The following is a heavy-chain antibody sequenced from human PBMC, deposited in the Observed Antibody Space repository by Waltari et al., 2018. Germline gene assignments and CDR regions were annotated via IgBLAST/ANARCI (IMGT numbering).Heavy chain of an antibody. CDR2: IYWNVDK. D-gene: IGHD6-25*01. Sequence: QITLKESGPTLVKPTQTLTPTCTFSGFSLSTRGVGVGWVRQPPGEALEWLGLIYWNVDKRYSPSLKSRITITKDASKNQVVLTMTNMDPVDTATYYCGHREHPATARLGAQKYYFDYWGQGTLVTVSS. V-gene: IGHV2-5*01. CDR3: GHREHPATARLGAQKYYFDY. J-gene: IGHJ4*02. CDR1: GFSLSTRGVG.